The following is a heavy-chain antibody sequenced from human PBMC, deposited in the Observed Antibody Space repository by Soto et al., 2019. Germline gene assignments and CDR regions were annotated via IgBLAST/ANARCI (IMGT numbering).Heavy chain of an antibody. CDR1: GGSMSSYF. J-gene: IGHJ4*02. D-gene: IGHD5-12*01. V-gene: IGHV4-59*12. Sequence: SETLSLTCTVSGGSMSSYFWSWIRQPPGRGLEWIGYISDSGSTNYKTSLKSRVTISVDRSKNQFSLKLRSVTAADTAVYYCAAGGGLPRYSWGQETLVTVSS. CDR3: AAGGGLPRYS. CDR2: ISDSGST.